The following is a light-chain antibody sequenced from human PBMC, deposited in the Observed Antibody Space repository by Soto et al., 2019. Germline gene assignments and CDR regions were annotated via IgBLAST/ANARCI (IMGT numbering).Light chain of an antibody. CDR2: EVS. Sequence: QSALTQPASVSGSPGQSITISCTGTSSDVGGYNYVSWYQQHPGKAPKLMIYEVSNRPSGVSNRFSGSKSGNTASLTISGLQDEDEADYYCQSYDRSLSGSVFGGGTKLTVL. V-gene: IGLV2-14*01. J-gene: IGLJ3*02. CDR1: SSDVGGYNY. CDR3: QSYDRSLSGSV.